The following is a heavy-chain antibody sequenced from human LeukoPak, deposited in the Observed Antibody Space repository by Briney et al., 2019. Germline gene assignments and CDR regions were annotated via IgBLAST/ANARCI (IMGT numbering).Heavy chain of an antibody. Sequence: SETLSLTCTVSGGSISSYYWSWIRQPPGKGLEWIGYIYYSGSTNYNPSLKSRVTISVDTSKNQFSLKLSSVTAADTAVYYCARAQTSSGYSWFDPWGQGTLVTVSS. CDR1: GGSISSYY. D-gene: IGHD3-22*01. V-gene: IGHV4-59*01. J-gene: IGHJ5*02. CDR3: ARAQTSSGYSWFDP. CDR2: IYYSGST.